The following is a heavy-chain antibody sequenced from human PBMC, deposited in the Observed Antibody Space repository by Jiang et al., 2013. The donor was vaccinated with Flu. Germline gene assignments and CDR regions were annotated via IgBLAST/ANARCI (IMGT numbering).Heavy chain of an antibody. CDR2: TYYRSKWYN. CDR3: ARDPVRGVTMVRGVIITPAYWYFDL. D-gene: IGHD3-10*01. CDR1: GDSVSSNSAA. Sequence: GLVKPSQTLSLTCAISGDSVSSNSAAWNWIRQSPSRGLEWLGRTYYRSKWYNDYAVSVKSRITINPDTSKNQFSLQLNSVTPEDTAVYYCARDPVRGVTMVRGVIITPAYWYFDLWGRGTLVTVSS. J-gene: IGHJ2*01. V-gene: IGHV6-1*01.